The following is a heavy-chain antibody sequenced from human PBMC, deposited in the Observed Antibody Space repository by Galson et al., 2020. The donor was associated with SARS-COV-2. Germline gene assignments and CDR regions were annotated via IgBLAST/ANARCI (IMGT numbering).Heavy chain of an antibody. CDR3: ARKLRGCSCRWNGHDYGVDV. D-gene: IGHD2-15*01. Sequence: SGPTLVKPTQTLTLTCTFSGFSLSTSGMCVSWIRQTPGKALEWLALIDWDDDKYYSTSLKTRLTISKDTSKNQVVLTMTNMDHVDTATYYWARKLRGCSCRWNGHDYGVDVWGQGTTVTV. J-gene: IGHJ6*02. V-gene: IGHV2-70*01. CDR1: GFSLSTSGMC. CDR2: IDWDDDK.